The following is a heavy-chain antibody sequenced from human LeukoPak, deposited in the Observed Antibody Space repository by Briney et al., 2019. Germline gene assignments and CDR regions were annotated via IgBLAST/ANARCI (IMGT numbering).Heavy chain of an antibody. CDR3: ARAPLGYCSGGSCYGWFDP. Sequence: PSETLSLTCAVSGGSISSSNWWSWVCQPPGKGLEWIGEIYHSGSTNYNPSLKSRVTISVDKSKNQFSLKLSSVTAADTAVYYCARAPLGYCSGGSCYGWFDPWGQGTLVTVSS. CDR1: GGSISSSNW. V-gene: IGHV4-4*02. J-gene: IGHJ5*02. CDR2: IYHSGST. D-gene: IGHD2-15*01.